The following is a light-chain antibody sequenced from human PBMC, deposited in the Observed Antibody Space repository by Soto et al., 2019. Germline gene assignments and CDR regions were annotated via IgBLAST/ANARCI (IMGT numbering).Light chain of an antibody. CDR2: EDN. CDR3: QSYDSSNHVV. V-gene: IGLV6-57*01. J-gene: IGLJ2*01. CDR1: SGSIASNY. Sequence: NFMLTQPHSVSESPGKTVTISCTRSSGSIASNYVQWYQQRPGSSPTTVIYEDNQRPSGVSDRFSGSIDSSSNSASLTISGLKTEDEADYYCQSYDSSNHVVFGGGTKLTV.